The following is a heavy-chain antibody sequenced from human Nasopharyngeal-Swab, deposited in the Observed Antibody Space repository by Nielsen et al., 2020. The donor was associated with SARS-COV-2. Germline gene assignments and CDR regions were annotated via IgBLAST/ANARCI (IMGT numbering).Heavy chain of an antibody. V-gene: IGHV4-59*12. CDR1: GGSIRSYY. Sequence: SETLSLTCTVSGGSIRSYYWSWIRQPPGKGLEWIGYIYYSGSTNYNPSLKSRVTISVDTSKNQFSLKLSSVTAADTAVYYCARDESWRYYYGMDVWGQGTTVTVSS. D-gene: IGHD1-1*01. J-gene: IGHJ6*02. CDR3: ARDESWRYYYGMDV. CDR2: IYYSGST.